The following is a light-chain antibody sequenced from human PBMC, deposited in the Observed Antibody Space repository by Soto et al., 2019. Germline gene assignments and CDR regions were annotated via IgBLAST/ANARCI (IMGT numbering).Light chain of an antibody. Sequence: TQSPATLSLAPGERATLSCRASKSISTYVAWYQQKPGQAPRLLIYDATYRATGIPARFSGSGSGTEFTLTISRLQSEDFAVYYCQQYNDWPTFGQGTKVDI. CDR1: KSISTY. CDR2: DAT. CDR3: QQYNDWPT. J-gene: IGKJ1*01. V-gene: IGKV3-15*01.